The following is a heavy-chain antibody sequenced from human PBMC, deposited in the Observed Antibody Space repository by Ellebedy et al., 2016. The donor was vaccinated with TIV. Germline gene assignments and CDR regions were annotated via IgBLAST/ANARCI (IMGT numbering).Heavy chain of an antibody. Sequence: GESLKISCVASGFSFSSYWMSWVRQTPGKGLEWVASIKQEGYEQSYVDSVEGRFTISRDNAKSSLYLQMTSLRAEDTAVYYCARDQGWATPGSTRFDYWGQGTLVTVSS. J-gene: IGHJ4*02. CDR3: ARDQGWATPGSTRFDY. D-gene: IGHD3-10*01. CDR1: GFSFSSYW. CDR2: IKQEGYEQ. V-gene: IGHV3-7*01.